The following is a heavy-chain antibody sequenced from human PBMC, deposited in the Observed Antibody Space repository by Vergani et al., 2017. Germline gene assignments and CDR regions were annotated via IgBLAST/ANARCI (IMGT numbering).Heavy chain of an antibody. J-gene: IGHJ4*02. CDR3: SRGCGYRFGYSDY. Sequence: EVQLVESGGGLVPPGRSLRLSCAASGFSFGDYAMTWVRQAPGKGLEWVAFIRNKAYGGTTEYAASVKGRFTISRDDSKRLAYLQLSGLKTEDTAVYFCSRGCGYRFGYSDYWGQGTLV. CDR2: IRNKAYGGTT. V-gene: IGHV3-49*04. D-gene: IGHD5-18*01. CDR1: GFSFGDYA.